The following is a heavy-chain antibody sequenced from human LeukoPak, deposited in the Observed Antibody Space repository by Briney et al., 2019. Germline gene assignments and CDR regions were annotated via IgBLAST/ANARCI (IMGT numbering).Heavy chain of an antibody. CDR1: GFTFSGYT. CDR3: ARENSMTTVTTADY. D-gene: IGHD4-17*01. CDR2: ISSSSSYI. V-gene: IGHV3-21*01. Sequence: GGSLRLSCAASGFTFSGYTMKWVRQAPGKGLEWVSSISSSSSYIFYADSVKGRFTISRDNAKNSLYLQMNSLRDEDTAVYSCARENSMTTVTTADYWGQGTLVTVSS. J-gene: IGHJ4*02.